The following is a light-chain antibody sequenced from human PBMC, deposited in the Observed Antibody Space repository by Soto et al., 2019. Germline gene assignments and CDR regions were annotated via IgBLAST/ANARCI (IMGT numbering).Light chain of an antibody. V-gene: IGLV2-14*01. CDR2: VVT. CDR1: SSDIGAYNY. Sequence: QSVLTQPASVSGSPGQSITISCTGTSSDIGAYNYVSWYQQHPGKAPKLMIYVVTNRPSGVSSRFSGSKSGNTASLTISGLQAEDEADYYCSSYTTSTTWVFGGGTQMTVL. CDR3: SSYTTSTTWV. J-gene: IGLJ3*02.